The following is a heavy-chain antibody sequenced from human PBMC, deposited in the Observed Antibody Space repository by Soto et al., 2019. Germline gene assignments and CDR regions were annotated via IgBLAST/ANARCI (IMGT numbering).Heavy chain of an antibody. V-gene: IGHV4-39*01. CDR3: ARAPRITIFGVVINYGMDV. J-gene: IGHJ6*02. D-gene: IGHD3-3*01. CDR1: DGSINSSSYY. Sequence: PSETLSLTCTVSDGSINSSSYYWGWIRQPPGKGLEWIGSIYYSGSTYYNPSLKSRVTISVDTSKNQFSLKLTSVTAADTALYYCARAPRITIFGVVINYGMDVWGQGTTVTVSS. CDR2: IYYSGST.